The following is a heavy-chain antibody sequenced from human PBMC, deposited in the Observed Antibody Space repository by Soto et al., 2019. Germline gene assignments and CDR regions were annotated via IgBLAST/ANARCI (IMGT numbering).Heavy chain of an antibody. CDR3: ARVLVAATGWFDP. Sequence: QVQLQQWGAGLLKPSETLSLTCAVYGGSFSGYYWSWIRQPPGKGLEWIGEINHSGSTNYNPSLKSRVTISVDTSKNQFSLKLSSVTAADTAVYYCARVLVAATGWFDPWGQGTLVTVSS. V-gene: IGHV4-34*01. CDR2: INHSGST. D-gene: IGHD2-15*01. CDR1: GGSFSGYY. J-gene: IGHJ5*02.